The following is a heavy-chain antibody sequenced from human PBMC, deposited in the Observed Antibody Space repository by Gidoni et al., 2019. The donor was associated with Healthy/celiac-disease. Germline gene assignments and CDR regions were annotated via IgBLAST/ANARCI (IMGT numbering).Heavy chain of an antibody. D-gene: IGHD3-22*01. Sequence: QLQLQESGPGLVTPSETLSLTCTVSGGSISSSSYYWGWIRPPPGKGLEWIGSIYYSGRTYYNPSLKSRVTISVDTSKNQFSLKLSSVTAADTAVYYCASPSRPRNYYDSSGYSPSPGVVTPDAFDIWGQGTMVTVSS. CDR2: IYYSGRT. CDR1: GGSISSSSYY. J-gene: IGHJ3*02. V-gene: IGHV4-39*01. CDR3: ASPSRPRNYYDSSGYSPSPGVVTPDAFDI.